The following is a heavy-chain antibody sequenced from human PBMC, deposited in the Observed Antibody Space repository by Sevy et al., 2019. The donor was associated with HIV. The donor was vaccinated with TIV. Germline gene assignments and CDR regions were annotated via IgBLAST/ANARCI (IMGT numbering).Heavy chain of an antibody. CDR3: ASSPYYYDSGGYYRGEYFQH. D-gene: IGHD3-22*01. CDR2: IYYSGST. J-gene: IGHJ1*01. V-gene: IGHV4-31*03. Sequence: SETLSLTCTVSGDSTSRGGYYWSWIRQHPGGGLEWIGYIYYSGSTYYNASLKSRLTISVDTSKNQFSLNLSSVTAADTAVYYCASSPYYYDSGGYYRGEYFQHWGQGTLVTVSS. CDR1: GDSTSRGGYY.